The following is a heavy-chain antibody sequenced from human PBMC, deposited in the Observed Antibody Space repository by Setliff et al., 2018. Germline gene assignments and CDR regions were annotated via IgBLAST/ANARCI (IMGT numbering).Heavy chain of an antibody. CDR2: IRSQAYGGTT. J-gene: IGHJ4*02. Sequence: PGGSLRLSCTASGFTFGDYAMSWVRQAPGKGLEWVGFIRSQAYGGTTEDAASVKGRFTVSRDDSKSIAYLQMNSLKTEDTAVYYCTTAYSSGCPGNYWGQGILVTVSS. V-gene: IGHV3-49*04. CDR3: TTAYSSGCPGNY. D-gene: IGHD6-19*01. CDR1: GFTFGDYA.